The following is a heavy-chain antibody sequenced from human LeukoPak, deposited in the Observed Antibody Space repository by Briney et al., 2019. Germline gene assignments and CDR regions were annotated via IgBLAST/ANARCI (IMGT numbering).Heavy chain of an antibody. CDR2: ISGNGGNT. D-gene: IGHD2-2*01. V-gene: IGHV3-23*01. CDR3: ARDIVVVPAANRGDY. CDR1: GFTFSSYA. J-gene: IGHJ4*02. Sequence: GGSLRLSCAASGFTFSSYAMSWVRQAPGKGLEWVSTISGNGGNTYYADSVKGRFTISRDNSKNTLYLQMNSLRAEDTAVYYCARDIVVVPAANRGDYWGQGTLVTVSS.